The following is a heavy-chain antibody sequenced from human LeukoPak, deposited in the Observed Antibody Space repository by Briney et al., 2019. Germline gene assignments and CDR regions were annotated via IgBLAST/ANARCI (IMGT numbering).Heavy chain of an antibody. V-gene: IGHV6-1*01. CDR2: TYYRSKWYN. CDR1: GDCASSKSAA. Sequence: SQTLSLTCAISGDCASSKSAAWNWIRQSPSRGLEWLGRTYYRSKWYNDYAVSVKCRITINPDTSKNQFSLQLNSVTPEDTAEYYCARDVRRPARKNSSRWYHFDYWGQGTLVTVSS. J-gene: IGHJ4*02. CDR3: ARDVRRPARKNSSRWYHFDY. D-gene: IGHD6-13*01.